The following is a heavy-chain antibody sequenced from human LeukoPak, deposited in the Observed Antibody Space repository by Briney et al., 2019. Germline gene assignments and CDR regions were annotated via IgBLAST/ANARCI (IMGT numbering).Heavy chain of an antibody. CDR3: ATDLTGEEDY. V-gene: IGHV3-48*04. J-gene: IGHJ4*02. D-gene: IGHD7-27*01. CDR1: GFTFSSYS. Sequence: GGSLRLSCAASGFTFSSYSMNWVRQAPGKGLECVSYISSSSDIIYYTDSVKGRFTISRDNAKNSLYLQMNSLRAEDTAVYYCATDLTGEEDYWGQGTLVTVSS. CDR2: ISSSSDII.